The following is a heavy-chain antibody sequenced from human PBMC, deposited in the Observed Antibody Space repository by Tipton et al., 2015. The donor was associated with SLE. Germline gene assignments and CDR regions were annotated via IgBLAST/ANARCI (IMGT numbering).Heavy chain of an antibody. D-gene: IGHD3-3*01. J-gene: IGHJ6*02. V-gene: IGHV3-30*03. Sequence: SLRLSCATSGFTFGAYGMHWVRQAPGKGLEWVAVSSYGGTTEYYADSVKGRFTISRDNSKNTLYLQMNSLRAEDTAVYYCSRYYEPYYGMDVWGQGTTVTVPS. CDR2: SSYGGTTE. CDR3: SRYYEPYYGMDV. CDR1: GFTFGAYG.